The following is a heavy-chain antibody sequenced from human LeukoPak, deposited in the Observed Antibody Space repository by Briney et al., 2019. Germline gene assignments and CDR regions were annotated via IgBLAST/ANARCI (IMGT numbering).Heavy chain of an antibody. CDR3: ARVAYYRVTADQITDAFDV. CDR2: LYSDGTT. V-gene: IGHV3-66*01. J-gene: IGHJ3*01. Sequence: HSGGSLRLSCAASGFTVSSHYMNWVRQAPGKGLQWVSVLYSDGTTYYADSVKGRFTISRDNSRSTLYLQMNSLRAEDTAVYFCARVAYYRVTADQITDAFDVWGRGTAVTVSS. CDR1: GFTVSSHY. D-gene: IGHD2-21*02.